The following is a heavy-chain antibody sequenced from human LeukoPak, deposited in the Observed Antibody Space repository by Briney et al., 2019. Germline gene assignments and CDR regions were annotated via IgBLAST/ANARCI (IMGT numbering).Heavy chain of an antibody. CDR1: GGPFSGYY. D-gene: IGHD1-26*01. Sequence: SETLSLTCAVYGGPFSGYYWSWIRQPPGKGLEWIGEINHSGSTNYNPSLKSRVTISVDTSKNQFSLKLSSVTAADTAVYYCARGVVGATGWFDPWGQGTLVTVSS. V-gene: IGHV4-34*01. CDR2: INHSGST. CDR3: ARGVVGATGWFDP. J-gene: IGHJ5*02.